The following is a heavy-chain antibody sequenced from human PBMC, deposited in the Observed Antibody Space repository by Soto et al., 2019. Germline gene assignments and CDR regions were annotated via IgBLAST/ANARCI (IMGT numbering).Heavy chain of an antibody. CDR2: ISYDGSLQ. CDR3: VSDRGYGHASGPYS. J-gene: IGHJ4*02. V-gene: IGHV3-30*03. D-gene: IGHD5-18*01. Sequence: QAQLVESGGGVVQPGRSLRLSCAASGFAFSSYGMHWVRQAPGTGLEWVAVISYDGSLQHYADSVKGRFTISRDNAKNMVLLQMSSLRAEDTAVYYCVSDRGYGHASGPYSCGQGTLVSVSS. CDR1: GFAFSSYG.